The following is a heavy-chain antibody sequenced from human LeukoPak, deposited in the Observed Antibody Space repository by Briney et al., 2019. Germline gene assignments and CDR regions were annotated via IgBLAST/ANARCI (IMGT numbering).Heavy chain of an antibody. CDR3: ARGIKGGIQLWSYYYYMDV. CDR2: INPNSGGT. Sequence: ASVKVSCKASGYTFTGYYMHWVRQAPGQGLEWMGWINPNSGGTNYAQKFQGRVTMTRDTSISTAYMELSRLRYDDTAVYYCARGIKGGIQLWSYYYYMDVWGKGTTVTVSS. J-gene: IGHJ6*03. D-gene: IGHD5-18*01. V-gene: IGHV1-2*02. CDR1: GYTFTGYY.